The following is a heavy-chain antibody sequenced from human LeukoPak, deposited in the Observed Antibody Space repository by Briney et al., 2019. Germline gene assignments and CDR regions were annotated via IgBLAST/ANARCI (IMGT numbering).Heavy chain of an antibody. D-gene: IGHD6-6*01. CDR3: ARRSIAAHTFDY. V-gene: IGHV4-39*01. J-gene: IGHJ4*02. CDR2: MYYCGST. CDR1: GGSVSRSSYY. Sequence: PSETLSLTCTVSGGSVSRSSYYRGWVRQPPGKGLEWLGGMYYCGSTYYNPSLKRRVTISVDTSKNQSSLKLSSVTAADTAVSYCARRSIAAHTFDYWGQGTLVTVSS.